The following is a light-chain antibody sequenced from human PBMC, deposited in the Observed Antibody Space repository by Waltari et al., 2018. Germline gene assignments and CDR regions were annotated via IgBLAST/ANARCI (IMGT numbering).Light chain of an antibody. CDR3: SSYAGTNIQWM. CDR1: SSDVGSYAL. CDR2: EVN. J-gene: IGLJ3*02. V-gene: IGLV2-23*02. Sequence: QSALTQPASVSGSPGQSITISCTGTSSDVGSYALLSWFQQHPGKVPKLMIYEVNQLPSGRASRRSGAKSGNTDSLAISGLQADDEADDYCSSYAGTNIQWMFGGGTKLTGL.